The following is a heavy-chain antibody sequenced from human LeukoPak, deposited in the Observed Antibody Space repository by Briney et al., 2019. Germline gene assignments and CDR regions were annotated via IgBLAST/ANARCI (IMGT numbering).Heavy chain of an antibody. V-gene: IGHV3-7*01. D-gene: IGHD4-17*01. CDR3: ARGPDYGDRLDYFDY. J-gene: IGHJ4*02. Sequence: GGSLRLSCAASGFTFTRHRMGWVRQAPGKGLEWVASVKKDGNQYSVDSVKGRFIISRDNARNSLSLQMSSLRVEDTAIYFCARGPDYGDRLDYFDYWGQGTLVTVSS. CDR2: VKKDGNQ. CDR1: GFTFTRHR.